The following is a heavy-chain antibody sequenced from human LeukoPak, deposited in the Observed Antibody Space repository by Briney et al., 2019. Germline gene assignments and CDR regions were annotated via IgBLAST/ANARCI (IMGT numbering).Heavy chain of an antibody. CDR1: GGSISSYY. D-gene: IGHD4-11*01. CDR2: IYYSGST. CDR3: ARVKPYSNYVLFDY. J-gene: IGHJ4*02. Sequence: SETLSLTCTVSGGSISSYYWSWIRQPPGKGLEWIGYIYYSGSTNYNPSLKSRVTISVDTSKNQFSLKLSSVTAADTAVYYCARVKPYSNYVLFDYWGQGTLVTVSS. V-gene: IGHV4-59*01.